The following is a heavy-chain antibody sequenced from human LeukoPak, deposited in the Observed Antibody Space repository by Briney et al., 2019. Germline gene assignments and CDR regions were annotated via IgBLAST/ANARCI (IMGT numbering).Heavy chain of an antibody. V-gene: IGHV4-34*01. J-gene: IGHJ6*02. CDR1: GGSFSGYY. CDR2: INHSGST. Sequence: SETLSLTCAVYGGSFSGYYWSWIRQPPGKGLEWIGEINHSGSTNYNPSLKSRVTISVDTSKNRFSLKLSSVTAADTAVYYCARYGYFYYYYGMDVWGQGTTVTVSS. D-gene: IGHD3-10*01. CDR3: ARYGYFYYYYGMDV.